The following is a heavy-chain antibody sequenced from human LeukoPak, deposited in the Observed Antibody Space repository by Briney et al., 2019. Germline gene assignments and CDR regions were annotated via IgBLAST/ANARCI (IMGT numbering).Heavy chain of an antibody. Sequence: GGSLRLSCAASGFTFSSYSMNWVRQAPGKGLEWVSSISSSSSYIYYADSVKGRFTISRDNAKNSLYLQMNSLRAEDTAVYYCGGEGGALSTYYYYSSWPRYFDYWGQGTLVTVSS. CDR2: ISSSSSYI. CDR1: GFTFSSYS. J-gene: IGHJ4*02. D-gene: IGHD3-22*01. CDR3: GGEGGALSTYYYYSSWPRYFDY. V-gene: IGHV3-21*01.